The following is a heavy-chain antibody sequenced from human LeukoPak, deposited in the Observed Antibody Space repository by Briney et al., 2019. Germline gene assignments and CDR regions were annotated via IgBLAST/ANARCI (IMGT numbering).Heavy chain of an antibody. J-gene: IGHJ6*02. CDR3: ASRYFDWLSLDYYYYGMDV. D-gene: IGHD3-9*01. V-gene: IGHV4-59*12. CDR1: GGSISSYY. Sequence: PSETLSLTCTVSGGSISSYYWSWIRQPPGKGLEWIGYIYYSGSTNYNPSLKSRVTISVDTSKNQFSLKLSSVTAADTAVYYCASRYFDWLSLDYYYYGMDVWGQGTTVTVSS. CDR2: IYYSGST.